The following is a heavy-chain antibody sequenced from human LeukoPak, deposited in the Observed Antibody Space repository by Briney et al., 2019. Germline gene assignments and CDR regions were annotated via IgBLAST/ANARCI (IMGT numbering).Heavy chain of an antibody. J-gene: IGHJ1*01. Sequence: ASVKLSCKVSGYTLTELSMQWVRQAPGKGLEWMGRFDPEDGETTYAQKFQGRVTMTEDASTNTAYMELSSLRSEDTAVYYCATQQLVRFVLRFQHWGKGTLVTVSS. V-gene: IGHV1-24*01. D-gene: IGHD6-13*01. CDR2: FDPEDGET. CDR1: GYTLTELS. CDR3: ATQQLVRFVLRFQH.